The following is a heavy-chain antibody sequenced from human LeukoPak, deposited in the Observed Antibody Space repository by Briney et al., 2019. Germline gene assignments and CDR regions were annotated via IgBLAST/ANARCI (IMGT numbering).Heavy chain of an antibody. CDR2: ISAYNGNT. CDR1: GYTFISYG. CDR3: ARGLGVVTAQSEQPKPKYFDL. J-gene: IGHJ2*01. Sequence: ASVKVSCKASGYTFISYGICWVRHAPVQGLEWMGWISAYNGNTNYAQNLQGRDTMTTDTSTSTAYMELRSLRSDDTAVYYCARGLGVVTAQSEQPKPKYFDLWGRGTQATVSS. V-gene: IGHV1-18*01. D-gene: IGHD2-21*02.